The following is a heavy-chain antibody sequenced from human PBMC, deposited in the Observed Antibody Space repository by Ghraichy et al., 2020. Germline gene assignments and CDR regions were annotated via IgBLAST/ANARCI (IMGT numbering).Heavy chain of an antibody. Sequence: SETLSLTCTVSGGSISSSTYFWGWIRQPPGKGLEWIGTVFYTGATQYNSALKSRVTISVDTSKNQFSLKMTSVTAADTAVYYCALESRRDFGDNLANDYWGQGILVTVSS. V-gene: IGHV4-39*01. J-gene: IGHJ4*02. CDR3: ALESRRDFGDNLANDY. D-gene: IGHD4-23*01. CDR1: GGSISSSTYF. CDR2: VFYTGAT.